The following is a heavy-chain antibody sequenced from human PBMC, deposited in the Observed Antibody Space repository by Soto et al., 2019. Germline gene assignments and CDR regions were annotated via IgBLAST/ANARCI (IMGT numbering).Heavy chain of an antibody. J-gene: IGHJ1*01. Sequence: GGSLRLSCAASGFTFSNAWMNWVRQAPGKGLEWVGRIKSKTDGGTTDYAAPVKGRFTISRDDSKNTLYLQMNSLKTEDTAVYYCTTQLGPILLDYGELEYFQHWGQGTLVTVSS. V-gene: IGHV3-15*07. CDR2: IKSKTDGGTT. CDR3: TTQLGPILLDYGELEYFQH. D-gene: IGHD4-17*01. CDR1: GFTFSNAW.